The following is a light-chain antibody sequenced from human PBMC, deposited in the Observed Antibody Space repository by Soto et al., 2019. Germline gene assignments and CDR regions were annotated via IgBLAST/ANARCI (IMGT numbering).Light chain of an antibody. Sequence: QSALTQPPSVSGSPGQSVTISCTGTSSDVGSYNRVSWYKQPPGAAPKLVIYEVIHRPSGVPDRFSGSKSGNTASLTISGLQAEDEADFYCCSYSSSNTPVFGAWTKLTFL. CDR3: CSYSSSNTPV. CDR1: SSDVGSYNR. V-gene: IGLV2-18*02. J-gene: IGLJ1*01. CDR2: EVI.